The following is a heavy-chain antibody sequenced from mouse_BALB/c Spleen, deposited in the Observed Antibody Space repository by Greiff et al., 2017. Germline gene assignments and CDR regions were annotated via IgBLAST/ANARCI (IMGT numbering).Heavy chain of an antibody. Sequence: DVMLVESGGGLVQPGGSLKLSCAASGFTFSSYTMSWVRQTPEKRLEWVATISSGGSYTYYPDSVKGRFTISRDNAKNTLYLQMSSLKSEDTAMYYCTRDERGLRRETYWGQGTLVTVSA. J-gene: IGHJ3*01. CDR2: ISSGGSYT. V-gene: IGHV5-6-4*01. CDR1: GFTFSSYT. CDR3: TRDERGLRRETY. D-gene: IGHD2-2*01.